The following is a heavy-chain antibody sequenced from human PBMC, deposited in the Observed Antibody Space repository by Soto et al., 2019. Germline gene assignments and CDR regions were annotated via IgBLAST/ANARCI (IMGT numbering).Heavy chain of an antibody. Sequence: EVQLVESGGGLGKPGGSLRLSCAASGFTFSSYSMNWVRQAPGKGLEWVSSIRSSSSYIYYADSVKGRFTISRDNAKNSLYLQMNSLRAEDTAVYYCARGGDCSSTSCYFRFDPWGQRTLVTVSS. D-gene: IGHD2-2*01. V-gene: IGHV3-21*01. CDR3: ARGGDCSSTSCYFRFDP. J-gene: IGHJ5*02. CDR1: GFTFSSYS. CDR2: IRSSSSYI.